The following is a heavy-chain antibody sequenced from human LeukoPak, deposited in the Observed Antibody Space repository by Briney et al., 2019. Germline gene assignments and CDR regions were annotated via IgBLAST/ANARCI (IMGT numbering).Heavy chain of an antibody. Sequence: ASVKVSCKAAGYTFTGYYMHWVRQAPGQGLEWMGWINPNSGGTNYAQKFQGRVTMTRDTSISTAYMELSRLRSDDTAVYYCARDGYNSDRFDYWGQGTLVTVSS. CDR2: INPNSGGT. CDR1: GYTFTGYY. D-gene: IGHD5-24*01. J-gene: IGHJ4*02. V-gene: IGHV1-2*02. CDR3: ARDGYNSDRFDY.